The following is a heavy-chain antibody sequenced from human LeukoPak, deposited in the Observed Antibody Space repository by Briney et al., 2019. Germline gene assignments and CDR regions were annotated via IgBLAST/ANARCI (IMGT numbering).Heavy chain of an antibody. V-gene: IGHV4-4*09. CDR2: IYTSGST. J-gene: IGHJ6*03. Sequence: PSETLSLTCTDSGGSISSYYWSWIRQPPGKGLEWIGYIYTSGSTNYNPSLKSRVTISVDTSKNQFSLKLSSVTAADTAVYYCARGAFRNSPPYYYYMDVWGKGTTVTVSS. CDR3: ARGAFRNSPPYYYYMDV. CDR1: GGSISSYY. D-gene: IGHD3-16*01.